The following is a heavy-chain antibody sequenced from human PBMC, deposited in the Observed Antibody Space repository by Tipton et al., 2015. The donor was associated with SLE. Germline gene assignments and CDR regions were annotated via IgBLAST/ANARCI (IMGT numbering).Heavy chain of an antibody. J-gene: IGHJ4*02. CDR1: GGSISSHY. V-gene: IGHV4-59*11. Sequence: TLSLTCTVSGGSISSHYWSWIRQAPGKGLEWVGYISNSETTNYNPSLKSRVTISVDTSKNQFSLKLRSVTAADTAVYYCAIDHPVAGPFDYWGQGTLVTVSS. CDR2: ISNSETT. CDR3: AIDHPVAGPFDY. D-gene: IGHD6-19*01.